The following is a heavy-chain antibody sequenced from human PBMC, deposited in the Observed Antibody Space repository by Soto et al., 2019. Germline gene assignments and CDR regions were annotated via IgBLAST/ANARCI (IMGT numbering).Heavy chain of an antibody. Sequence: GGSLRLSCAASGFTFSSYSMNWVRQAPGKGLEWVSSISSSSSCIYYADSVKGRFTISRDNAKNSLYLQMNSLRAEDTAVYYCARDKYSSSSFSTFDYYYGMDVWGQGTTVTVSS. J-gene: IGHJ6*02. CDR2: ISSSSSCI. V-gene: IGHV3-21*01. CDR1: GFTFSSYS. CDR3: ARDKYSSSSFSTFDYYYGMDV. D-gene: IGHD6-6*01.